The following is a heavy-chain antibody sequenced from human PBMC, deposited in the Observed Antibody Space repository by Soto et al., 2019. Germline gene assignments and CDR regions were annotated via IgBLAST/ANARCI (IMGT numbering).Heavy chain of an antibody. V-gene: IGHV4-39*01. D-gene: IGHD2-15*01. CDR3: ARMGCGGGMCYGFDP. CDR1: GASISSRDYY. Sequence: SETLSLTCSVSGASISSRDYYWGWIRQPPGKGLEWIGSIYYSGSTYYNPSLKGRVSISAYTSKNQFSLKLSSVTAADTAVYYCARMGCGGGMCYGFDPWGQGTLVTVSS. J-gene: IGHJ5*02. CDR2: IYYSGST.